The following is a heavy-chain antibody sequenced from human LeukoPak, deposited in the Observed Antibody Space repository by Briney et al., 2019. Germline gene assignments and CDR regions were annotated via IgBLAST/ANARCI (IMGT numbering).Heavy chain of an antibody. J-gene: IGHJ4*02. V-gene: IGHV3-33*01. Sequence: GGSLRLSCAASGFTFSSYGMHWVRQAPGKGLEWVAVIWYDGSNEYYADSVKGRFTISRDNSKNTLFLQMNSLRPEDTAVYYCARGGYGSIDYWGQGTLVTVSS. CDR2: IWYDGSNE. CDR1: GFTFSSYG. D-gene: IGHD4-17*01. CDR3: ARGGYGSIDY.